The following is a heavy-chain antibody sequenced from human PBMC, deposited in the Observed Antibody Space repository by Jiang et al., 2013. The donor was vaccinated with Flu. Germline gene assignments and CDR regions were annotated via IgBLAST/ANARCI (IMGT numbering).Heavy chain of an antibody. J-gene: IGHJ4*02. D-gene: IGHD1-26*01. CDR1: GGSISPYY. CDR3: ARMNNNGSDYEFDF. CDR2: IYYTGSA. V-gene: IGHV4-59*01. Sequence: ETLSLTCTVSGGSISPYYWSWIRQPPGKGLEWLAYIYYTGSATSNPSLRNRVTTSIDASRNQFSLKLSPVTAADTAIYYCARMNNNGSDYEFDFWGQGTLVTVSS.